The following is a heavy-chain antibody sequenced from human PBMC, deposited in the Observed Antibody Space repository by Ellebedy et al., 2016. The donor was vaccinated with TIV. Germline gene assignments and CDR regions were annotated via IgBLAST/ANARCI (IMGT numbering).Heavy chain of an antibody. CDR2: ISWNSGSI. CDR3: AKDDGVYCSGGSCYDNHDAFDI. Sequence: SLKISCSASGFTFSSYAMHWVRQAPGKGLEWVSGISWNSGSIGYADSVKGRFTISRDNAKNSLYLQMNSLRAEDTALYYCAKDDGVYCSGGSCYDNHDAFDIWGQGTMVTVSS. J-gene: IGHJ3*02. D-gene: IGHD2-15*01. V-gene: IGHV3-9*01. CDR1: GFTFSSYA.